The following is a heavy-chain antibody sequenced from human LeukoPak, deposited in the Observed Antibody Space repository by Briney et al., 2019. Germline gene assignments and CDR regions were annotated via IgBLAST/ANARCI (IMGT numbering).Heavy chain of an antibody. CDR3: TREAGYGDFDY. CDR1: GYTLTIYC. V-gene: IGHV1-46*04. CDR2: SNPSGGST. D-gene: IGHD4-17*01. Sequence: SVTVSFKASGYTLTIYCIHWGRQAPGQGLEWMGISNPSGGSTKNAQRLQGRVTMTSETSTSTVYLELSSLRSEDTAVYYCTREAGYGDFDYWGQGSLVTVSS. J-gene: IGHJ4*02.